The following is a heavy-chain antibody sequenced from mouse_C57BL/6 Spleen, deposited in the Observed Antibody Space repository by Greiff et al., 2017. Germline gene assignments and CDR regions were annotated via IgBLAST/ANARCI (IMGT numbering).Heavy chain of an antibody. CDR1: GFSLSTFGMG. D-gene: IGHD1-1*01. Sequence: QVTLKESGPGILQPSQTLSLTCSFSGFSLSTFGMGVGWIRQPSGKGLEWLAHIWWDDDKYYNPALKSRLTISKDTSKNQVFLKIANVDTADTATYYCARIEYYGSSSYYAMDYWGQGTSVTVSS. V-gene: IGHV8-8*01. CDR3: ARIEYYGSSSYYAMDY. CDR2: IWWDDDK. J-gene: IGHJ4*01.